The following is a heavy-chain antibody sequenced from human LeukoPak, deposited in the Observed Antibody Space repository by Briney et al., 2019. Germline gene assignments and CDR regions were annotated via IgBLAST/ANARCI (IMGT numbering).Heavy chain of an antibody. CDR2: MSPSSGHT. CDR3: ARGPPNWGFDY. V-gene: IGHV1-8*01. J-gene: IGHJ4*02. CDR1: GDTFTNYD. D-gene: IGHD7-27*01. Sequence: ASVKVSCKASGDTFTNYDINWVRQATGRGLEWMGWMSPSSGHTGYAQKFQGRVTMTRSTSISTAYMELSSLRSEDTAVYYCARGPPNWGFDYWGQGTLVTVSS.